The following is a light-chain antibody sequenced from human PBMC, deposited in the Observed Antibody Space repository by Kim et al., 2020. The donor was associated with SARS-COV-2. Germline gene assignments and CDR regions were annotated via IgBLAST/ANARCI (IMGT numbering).Light chain of an antibody. CDR3: QQRNNWPAVT. V-gene: IGKV3-11*01. CDR2: RAS. Sequence: APGERATLSCRASQSVTNYLNWYQQKPGQAPRLLIYRASNRATGIPARFSGSGSGTDFSLTISSLEPEDFAVYYCQQRNNWPAVTFGGGTKVDIK. J-gene: IGKJ4*01. CDR1: QSVTNY.